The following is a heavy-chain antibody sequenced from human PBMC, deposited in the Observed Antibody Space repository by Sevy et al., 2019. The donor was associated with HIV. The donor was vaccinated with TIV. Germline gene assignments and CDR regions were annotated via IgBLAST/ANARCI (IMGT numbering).Heavy chain of an antibody. V-gene: IGHV4-39*07. D-gene: IGHD2-8*02. CDR1: GGSISSSSYY. CDR2: IYYSGST. J-gene: IGHJ4*02. Sequence: SETLSLTCTVSGGSISSSSYYWGWIRQPPGKGLEWIGSIYYSGSTYYNPSLKSRVTISVDTSKNQFSLDVRSVTAADTAVYYCARRSGYSTGPESYDYWGRGALVTVSS. CDR3: ARRSGYSTGPESYDY.